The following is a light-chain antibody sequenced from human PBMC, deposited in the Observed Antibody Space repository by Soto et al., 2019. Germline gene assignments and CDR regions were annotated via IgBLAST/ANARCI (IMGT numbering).Light chain of an antibody. CDR1: LSVRNDY. V-gene: IGKV3-20*01. Sequence: EIVLTQSPGILSLSPGEIATLSCRASLSVRNDYLAWYQQKPGQAPRLVIYGVFHRAPGIPDRFSGSGSGADFTLTISRLEPEDVAVYYCQHYNDSPYTFGQGTKVEIK. CDR2: GVF. J-gene: IGKJ2*01. CDR3: QHYNDSPYT.